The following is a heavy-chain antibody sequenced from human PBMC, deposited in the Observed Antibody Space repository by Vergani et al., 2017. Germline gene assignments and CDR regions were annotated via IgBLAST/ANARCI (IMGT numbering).Heavy chain of an antibody. V-gene: IGHV3-30*03. CDR3: ARERVLPFWSGYRPDAFDI. CDR1: GFTFSSYG. D-gene: IGHD3-3*01. J-gene: IGHJ3*02. CDR2: ISYDGSNR. Sequence: QVQLVESGGGVVQPGRSLRLSCAASGFTFSSYGMHWVRQAPGKGLEWVAVISYDGSNRYYADSVKGRFTISRDNSKNTLYLQMNSLRAEDTAVYYCARERVLPFWSGYRPDAFDIWGQGTMVTVSS.